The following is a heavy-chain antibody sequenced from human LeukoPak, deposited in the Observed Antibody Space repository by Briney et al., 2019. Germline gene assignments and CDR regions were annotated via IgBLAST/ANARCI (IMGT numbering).Heavy chain of an antibody. CDR3: AKDQTYGGYYFDY. V-gene: IGHV3-33*06. J-gene: IGHJ4*02. Sequence: GGSLRLSCAASGFTFSSYGMRWVRQAPGKGLEWVAAIWYGGSNKYYADSVKGRFTISRDNSKNTLYLQMNSLRAEDTAVYYCAKDQTYGGYYFDYWGKGTLVTVSS. D-gene: IGHD4-23*01. CDR1: GFTFSSYG. CDR2: IWYGGSNK.